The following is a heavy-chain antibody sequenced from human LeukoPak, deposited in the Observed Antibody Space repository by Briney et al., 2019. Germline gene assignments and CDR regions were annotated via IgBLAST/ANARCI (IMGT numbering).Heavy chain of an antibody. CDR3: ARRSAADPPPFDY. CDR1: GYTFTGYY. Sequence: ASVKVSCKASGYTFTGYYMHWVRQAPGQELEWMGWINPNSGGTNYAQKFQGRVTMTRDTSISTAYMELSRLRSDDTAVYYCARRSAADPPPFDYWGQGTLVTVSS. D-gene: IGHD6-13*01. CDR2: INPNSGGT. J-gene: IGHJ4*02. V-gene: IGHV1-2*02.